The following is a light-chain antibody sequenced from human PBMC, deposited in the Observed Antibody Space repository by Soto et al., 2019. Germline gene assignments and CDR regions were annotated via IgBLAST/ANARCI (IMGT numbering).Light chain of an antibody. CDR2: GAS. Sequence: EIVLTQSPGTLSLSPGDRATLSCRASQTVSTNYLAWYQHEPGQAPRLLIYGASTRAPGIPDRFSGSGSGTDFTLTINRLEPEDFAVYYCQRYDSSLYTFGLGTKLEI. CDR1: QTVSTNY. V-gene: IGKV3-20*01. J-gene: IGKJ2*01. CDR3: QRYDSSLYT.